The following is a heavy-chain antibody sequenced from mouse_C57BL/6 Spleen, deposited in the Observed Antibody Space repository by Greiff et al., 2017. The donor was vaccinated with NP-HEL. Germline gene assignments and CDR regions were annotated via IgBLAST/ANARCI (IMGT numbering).Heavy chain of an antibody. D-gene: IGHD1-1*01. CDR1: GYTFTSYW. J-gene: IGHJ4*01. CDR3: ARNYGSSFSYAMDY. V-gene: IGHV1-59*01. CDR2: IDPSDSYP. Sequence: QVQLQQSGAELVRPGTSVKLSCKASGYTFTSYWMHWVKQRPGQGLEWIGVIDPSDSYPNYNQKFKGKATLTVDTSSSTAYMQLSSLTSEDSAVYYCARNYGSSFSYAMDYWGQGTSVTVSS.